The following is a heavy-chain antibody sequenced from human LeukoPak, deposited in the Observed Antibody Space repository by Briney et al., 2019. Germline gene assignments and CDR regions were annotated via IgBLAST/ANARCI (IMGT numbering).Heavy chain of an antibody. CDR1: GGTFSSYA. Sequence: SVKVSCKASGGTFSSYAISWVRQAPGQGLEWMGRIIPILGIANYAQKFQGRVTITADKSTSTAYMELSSLRSGDTAVYYCARSTYYYDSSGYMEDQFNYWGQGTLVTVSS. J-gene: IGHJ4*02. V-gene: IGHV1-69*04. D-gene: IGHD3-22*01. CDR3: ARSTYYYDSSGYMEDQFNY. CDR2: IIPILGIA.